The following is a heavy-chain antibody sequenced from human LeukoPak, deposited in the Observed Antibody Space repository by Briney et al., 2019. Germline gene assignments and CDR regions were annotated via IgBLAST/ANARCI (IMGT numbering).Heavy chain of an antibody. D-gene: IGHD3-10*01. CDR3: ARHFGSGTYPLEY. Sequence: SETLSLTCTVSGGSMRTYYWSWIRQPPGKGLEWIGYIYYSGSTNYNPSLESRVTISVGTSKNQFSLKLRSVTAADTAVYYCARHFGSGTYPLEYWGQGTLVTVSS. J-gene: IGHJ4*02. V-gene: IGHV4-59*08. CDR1: GGSMRTYY. CDR2: IYYSGST.